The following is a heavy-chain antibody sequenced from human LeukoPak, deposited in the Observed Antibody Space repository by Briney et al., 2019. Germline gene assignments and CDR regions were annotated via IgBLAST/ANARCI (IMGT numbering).Heavy chain of an antibody. CDR2: IYYSGST. J-gene: IGHJ4*02. V-gene: IGHV4-59*01. D-gene: IGHD2-21*02. CDR1: GGSISSYY. Sequence: PSETLSLTCTVSGGSISSYYWSWIRQPPGKGLEWIGHIYYSGSTNYNPSLKSRVTISVDTSKNQFSLKLSSVTAADTAVYYCARALVTAILYEDWGQGTLVTVSS. CDR3: ARALVTAILYED.